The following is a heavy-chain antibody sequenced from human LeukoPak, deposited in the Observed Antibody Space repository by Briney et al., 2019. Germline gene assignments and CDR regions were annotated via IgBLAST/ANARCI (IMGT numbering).Heavy chain of an antibody. CDR1: GGSISSYY. V-gene: IGHV4-59*08. J-gene: IGHJ3*02. CDR2: IYYSGST. Sequence: SETLSLTCTVSGGSISSYYWSWIRQPPGKGLEWIGYIYYSGSTYYNPSLKSRVTISVDTSKNQFSLKLSSVTAADTAVYYCASQGIEDAFDIWGQGTMVTVSS. CDR3: ASQGIEDAFDI. D-gene: IGHD2-21*01.